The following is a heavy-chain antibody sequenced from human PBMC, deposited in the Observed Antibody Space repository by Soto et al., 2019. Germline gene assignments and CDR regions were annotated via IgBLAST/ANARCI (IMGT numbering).Heavy chain of an antibody. J-gene: IGHJ6*02. Sequence: PGGSLRLSCAASGFAFSSYGMHWVRQAPGKGLEWVAVIWYDGSTKYYADSVKGRFTISRDNSKNTLYLQMNSLRAEDTAVYYCARDGLYXSSGYYYGWYYYYGMDVWGQGTTVTVSS. CDR2: IWYDGSTK. CDR3: ARDGLYXSSGYYYGWYYYYGMDV. D-gene: IGHD3-22*01. CDR1: GFAFSSYG. V-gene: IGHV3-33*01.